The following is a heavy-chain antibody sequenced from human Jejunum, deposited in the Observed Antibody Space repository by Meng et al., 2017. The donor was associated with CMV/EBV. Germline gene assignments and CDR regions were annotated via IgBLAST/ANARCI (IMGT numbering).Heavy chain of an antibody. CDR1: FSFSDCC. D-gene: IGHD2-2*03. V-gene: IGHV3-21*01. CDR2: ISNSGNYV. Sequence: FSFSDCCMNRGHQPRGKVLGLFSSISNSGNYVYYADSVNGRFTISRDNSKNSLSLQMNSLRAEDTAVYYCARDIGDCVSTTCYYFDSWGQGALVTVSS. J-gene: IGHJ4*02. CDR3: ARDIGDCVSTTCYYFDS.